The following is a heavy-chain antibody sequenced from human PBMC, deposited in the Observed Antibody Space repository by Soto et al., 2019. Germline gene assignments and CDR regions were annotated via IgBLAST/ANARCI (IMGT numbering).Heavy chain of an antibody. CDR2: ISYDVTDK. D-gene: IGHD1-1*01. V-gene: IGHV3-30*18. J-gene: IGHJ6*02. CDR3: AKEFGWELQLSHPYYNSGMDV. CDR1: GFPIGNYA. Sequence: GGSLRLSCAASGFPIGNYAMHWVRQAPGKGLEWVATISYDVTDKYYGDSVKGRFTISRDDSKSTLYLQMDILRPEDTAVYYCAKEFGWELQLSHPYYNSGMDVWGQGTTVTVSS.